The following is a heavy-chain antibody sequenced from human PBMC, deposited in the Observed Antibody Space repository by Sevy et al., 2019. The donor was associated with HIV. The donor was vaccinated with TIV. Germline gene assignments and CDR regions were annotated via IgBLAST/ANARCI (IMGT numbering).Heavy chain of an antibody. Sequence: TLSLTCTVSGDSISSGDSFWSWIRQPAGRGLEWIGRIYASGRTMYNPSLKSRLTLSVDTSKNQFSLELTSVTAADTAVYYCASDGIKSDYYYAMDVWGQGTSVTVSS. CDR2: IYASGRT. J-gene: IGHJ6*02. CDR3: ASDGIKSDYYYAMDV. CDR1: GDSISSGDSF. V-gene: IGHV4-61*02. D-gene: IGHD1-26*01.